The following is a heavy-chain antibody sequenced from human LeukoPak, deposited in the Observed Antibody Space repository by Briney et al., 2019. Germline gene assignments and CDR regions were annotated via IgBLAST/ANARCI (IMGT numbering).Heavy chain of an antibody. D-gene: IGHD4-17*01. V-gene: IGHV3-48*04. J-gene: IGHJ4*02. CDR3: ARGFAVTTTSRFY. CDR1: GFTFSTYS. CDR2: ISSSSSTI. Sequence: GGSLRLSCAASGFTFSTYSMNWVRQAPGKGLEWVSYISSSSSTIYYAHSVKGRFTISRDNAKNSLYLQMNSLRAEDTAVYYCARGFAVTTTSRFYWGQGTLVTVSS.